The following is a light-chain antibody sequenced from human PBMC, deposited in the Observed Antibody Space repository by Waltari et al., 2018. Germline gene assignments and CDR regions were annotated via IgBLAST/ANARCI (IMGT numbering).Light chain of an antibody. CDR3: QAWDSRHVI. V-gene: IGLV3-1*01. CDR2: QDT. J-gene: IGLJ2*01. CDR1: KLGDKY. Sequence: SYELTQPPSVSVSPGQTASITCSGDKLGDKYASWYQQKPGQSPVLVICQDTNRPSGIPERFSGSNSWNTATLTISGTQAMDEADYYCQAWDSRHVIIGGGTKLTVL.